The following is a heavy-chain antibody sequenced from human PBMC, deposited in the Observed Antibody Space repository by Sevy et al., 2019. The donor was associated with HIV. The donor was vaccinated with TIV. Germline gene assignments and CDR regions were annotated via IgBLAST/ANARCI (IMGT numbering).Heavy chain of an antibody. J-gene: IGHJ6*02. CDR3: ARQPLGPLTIFGVDYYYYGMDV. CDR1: GGSISSSSYY. D-gene: IGHD3-3*01. CDR2: IYYSGST. Sequence: SETLSLTCTVSGGSISSSSYYWGWIRQPPGKGLEWIGSIYYSGSTYYNPSLKSRVTISVDTSKNQFSLKLSPVTAAVTAVYYCARQPLGPLTIFGVDYYYYGMDVWGQGTTVTVSS. V-gene: IGHV4-39*01.